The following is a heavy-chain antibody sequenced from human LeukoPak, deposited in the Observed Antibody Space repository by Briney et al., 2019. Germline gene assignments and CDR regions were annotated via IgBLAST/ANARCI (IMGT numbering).Heavy chain of an antibody. J-gene: IGHJ4*02. V-gene: IGHV1-2*02. D-gene: IGHD4-17*01. CDR3: ARIEGITPQHYGY. Sequence: GASVKVSCKASGYTFTGYYMHWVRQAPGQGLEWMGWINPNSGGTNYAQKFQGRVTMTRDTSISTAYMELSRLRSDDTAVYYCARIEGITPQHYGYWGQGTLVTVSS. CDR2: INPNSGGT. CDR1: GYTFTGYY.